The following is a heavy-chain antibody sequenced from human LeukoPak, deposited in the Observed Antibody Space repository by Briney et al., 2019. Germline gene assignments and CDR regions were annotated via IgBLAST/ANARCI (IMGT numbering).Heavy chain of an antibody. CDR3: ALRGYGGYVYYFDY. CDR2: INPSGGST. D-gene: IGHD5-12*01. J-gene: IGHJ4*02. Sequence: ASVTVSCTASGYTFTSYYMHWVRQAPGQGLEWMGIINPSGGSTSYAQKFQGRVTMTRDTSTSTVYMELSSLRSEDTAVYYCALRGYGGYVYYFDYWGQGTLVTVSS. CDR1: GYTFTSYY. V-gene: IGHV1-46*01.